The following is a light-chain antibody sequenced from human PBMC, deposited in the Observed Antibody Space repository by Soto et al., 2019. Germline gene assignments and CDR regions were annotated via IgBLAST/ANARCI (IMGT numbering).Light chain of an antibody. V-gene: IGKV3-20*01. Sequence: EIVLTQSPATLSLSPGERATLSCRASQSVSSCYLAWYQQKPGQAPRLLIYGASSRATGIPDRFSGSGSGTDFTLTISSLEPEDFAVYYCQQYSSSPWTFGEGTQVEIK. CDR2: GAS. CDR1: QSVSSCY. CDR3: QQYSSSPWT. J-gene: IGKJ1*01.